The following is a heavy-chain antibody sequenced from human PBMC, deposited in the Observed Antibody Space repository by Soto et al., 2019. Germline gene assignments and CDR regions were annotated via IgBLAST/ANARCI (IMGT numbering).Heavy chain of an antibody. Sequence: QIQLVQSGAEVKKPGASVKVSCKASGYTFINYGISWVRQAPGQGLEWVGWVSAYNGNTNYAQSLQGRVTLTTETSTRTAYMELRSLTSADTAVYFCARGDYYGSGTFLNTDNFYMDVGGKGTMVIVSS. CDR1: GYTFINYG. J-gene: IGHJ6*03. CDR2: VSAYNGNT. CDR3: ARGDYYGSGTFLNTDNFYMDV. V-gene: IGHV1-18*01. D-gene: IGHD3-10*01.